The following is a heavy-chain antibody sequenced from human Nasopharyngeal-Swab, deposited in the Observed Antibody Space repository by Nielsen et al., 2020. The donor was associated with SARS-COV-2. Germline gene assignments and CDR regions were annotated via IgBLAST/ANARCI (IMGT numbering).Heavy chain of an antibody. D-gene: IGHD3-16*02. J-gene: IGHJ4*02. CDR3: ARDLGYYDYVWGSYRIKDFDY. V-gene: IGHV3-74*01. CDR1: GFTFSSYW. Sequence: GESLKISCAASGFTFSSYWMHWVCQAPGKGLVWVSRINSDGSSTSYADSVKGRFTISRDNAKNTLYLQMNSLGAEDTAVYYCARDLGYYDYVWGSYRIKDFDYWGQGTLVTVSS. CDR2: INSDGSST.